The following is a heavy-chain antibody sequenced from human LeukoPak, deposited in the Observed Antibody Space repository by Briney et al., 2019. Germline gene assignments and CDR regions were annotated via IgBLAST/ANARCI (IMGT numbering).Heavy chain of an antibody. V-gene: IGHV3-23*01. CDR3: AKDYNVGSGSYYYFDY. CDR1: GFTASSDA. J-gene: IGHJ4*02. CDR2: ISGSGGST. D-gene: IGHD1-26*01. Sequence: GGSLRLSCAASGFTASSDAMSWVRQAPGKGLEWVSAISGSGGSTYYADSVKGRFTISRDNSKNTLYLQMNSLRAEDTAVYYCAKDYNVGSGSYYYFDYWGQGTLVTVSS.